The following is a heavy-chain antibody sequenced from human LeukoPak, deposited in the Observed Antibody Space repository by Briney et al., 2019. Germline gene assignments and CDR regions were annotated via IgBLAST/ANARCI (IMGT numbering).Heavy chain of an antibody. CDR1: GFAFSSYA. Sequence: GGSLRLSCAASGFAFSSYAMTWVRQAPGMGLEWVSSISGSGGSTYYADSVKGRFTISRDNSKNTLYLQMNSLRAEDTAVYYCAKRWSWVDYWGQGTLVTVSS. CDR3: AKRWSWVDY. V-gene: IGHV3-23*01. J-gene: IGHJ4*02. D-gene: IGHD3-10*01. CDR2: ISGSGGST.